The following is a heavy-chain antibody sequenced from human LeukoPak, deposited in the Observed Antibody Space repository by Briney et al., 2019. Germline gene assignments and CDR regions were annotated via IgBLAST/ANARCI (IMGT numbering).Heavy chain of an antibody. Sequence: GGSLRLSCAASGFTFSSSAMSWVRQAPGKGLEWVSTISGSGSGSSTYYADSVKGRFTISRDNSRSTLYLQMSSLRAEDTALYYCAKLLGRTTVSFFDYWGQGTLVTVSS. J-gene: IGHJ4*02. D-gene: IGHD4-11*01. CDR3: AKLLGRTTVSFFDY. CDR1: GFTFSSSA. V-gene: IGHV3-23*01. CDR2: ISGSGSGSST.